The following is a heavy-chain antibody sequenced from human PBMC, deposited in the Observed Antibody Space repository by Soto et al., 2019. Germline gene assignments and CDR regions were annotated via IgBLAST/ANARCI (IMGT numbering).Heavy chain of an antibody. CDR3: ARDGPPNYDSSGYYHPLGY. D-gene: IGHD3-22*01. CDR1: GYTFTSYY. J-gene: IGHJ4*02. V-gene: IGHV1-46*01. CDR2: INPRGGST. Sequence: ASVEVTCKASGYTFTSYYSRWVRQAPGQGPEWMGIINPRGGSTSYAQKFQGRVTMPRDTSTSTVYMELSSLRSEDTAVYYCARDGPPNYDSSGYYHPLGYWGQGTQVTVSS.